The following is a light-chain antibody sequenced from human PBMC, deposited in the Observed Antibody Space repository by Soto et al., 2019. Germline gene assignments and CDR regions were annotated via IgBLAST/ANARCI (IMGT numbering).Light chain of an antibody. Sequence: ELVLTQSPDTLSLSPGESATLSCSGSQSVSARLAWYKHKPGQPPRLPISDVFNRASGVAERFSGSGSETDFTLIIRRLEPEDSALYYCQHYQGGHPIAFGQGTRLEIK. V-gene: IGKV3-20*01. CDR1: QSVSAR. CDR3: QHYQGGHPIA. CDR2: DVF. J-gene: IGKJ5*01.